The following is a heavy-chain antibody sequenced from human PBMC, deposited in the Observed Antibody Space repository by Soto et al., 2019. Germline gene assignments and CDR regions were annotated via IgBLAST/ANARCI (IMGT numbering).Heavy chain of an antibody. CDR3: ARDLIAAYSGCGMDV. V-gene: IGHV1-69*08. J-gene: IGHJ6*02. CDR2: IIPILGIA. D-gene: IGHD5-12*01. CDR1: GGTFSSYT. Sequence: QVQLVQSGAEVKKPGSSVKVSCKASGGTFSSYTISWVRQAPGQGLEWMGRIIPILGIANYAQKFQGRVTITADKSTSTAYMELSSLRSEDTAVYSCARDLIAAYSGCGMDVWGQGTTVTVSS.